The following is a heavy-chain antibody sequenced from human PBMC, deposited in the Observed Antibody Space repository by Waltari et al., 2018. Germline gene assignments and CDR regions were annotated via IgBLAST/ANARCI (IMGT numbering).Heavy chain of an antibody. CDR1: VGSISSSGYY. D-gene: IGHD1-7*01. CDR3: ASKGYNWNYDWFDP. J-gene: IGHJ5*02. V-gene: IGHV4-39*07. CDR2: IYYSGST. Sequence: QLRLQESGPGLVKPSATLSLTCTVSVGSISSSGYYWGWIRQPPGKGLEWIGSIYYSGSTYYNPSLKSRVTISVDTSKNQFSLKLSSVTAADTAVYYCASKGYNWNYDWFDPWGQGTLVTVSS.